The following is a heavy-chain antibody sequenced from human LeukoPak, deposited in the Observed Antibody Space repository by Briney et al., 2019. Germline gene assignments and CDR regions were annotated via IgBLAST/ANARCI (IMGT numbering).Heavy chain of an antibody. Sequence: SETLTLTCAVSGGSINSHYWGWIRQPPGKGLQWIGDIYSTGKNNYNPSLKSRVTISLDTSKSHLSLNLTSVLAADTAIYYCVRRDTGWNYFDYWGQGILVTVSS. CDR1: GGSINSHY. V-gene: IGHV4-4*08. D-gene: IGHD6-19*01. CDR3: VRRDTGWNYFDY. J-gene: IGHJ4*02. CDR2: IYSTGKN.